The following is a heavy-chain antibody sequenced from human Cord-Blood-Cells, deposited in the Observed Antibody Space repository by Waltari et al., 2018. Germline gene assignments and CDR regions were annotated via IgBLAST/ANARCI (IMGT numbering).Heavy chain of an antibody. CDR3: AKAVYSSSSYYFDY. CDR1: GFTFAVYA. V-gene: IGHV3-9*01. CDR2: ISWNSGSI. Sequence: EVQLVESGGGLVQPGRCLRLSCAASGFTFAVYAMHWFRPTPGKGLEWVSGISWNSGSIGYADSVKGRVTISRDNAKNSLYLQMNSLRAEDTALYYCAKAVYSSSSYYFDYWGQGTLVTVSS. D-gene: IGHD6-6*01. J-gene: IGHJ4*02.